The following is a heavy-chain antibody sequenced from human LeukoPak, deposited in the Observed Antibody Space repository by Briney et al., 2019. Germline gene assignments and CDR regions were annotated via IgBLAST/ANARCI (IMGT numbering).Heavy chain of an antibody. CDR2: INGAGGST. D-gene: IGHD2-15*01. Sequence: PGGSLRLSCAASGFTFSSHWMHWVRQAPGKGLVWVSRINGAGGSTSYADSVKGRFTISRDNAKNTLFLQMNSLRAEDRAVYYCARDSRDCRGGSCYPDYWGQGTLVTVSS. CDR1: GFTFSSHW. CDR3: ARDSRDCRGGSCYPDY. J-gene: IGHJ4*02. V-gene: IGHV3-74*01.